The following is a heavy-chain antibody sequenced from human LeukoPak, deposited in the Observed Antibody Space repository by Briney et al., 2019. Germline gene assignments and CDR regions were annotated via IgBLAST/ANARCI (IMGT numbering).Heavy chain of an antibody. CDR1: GGSISTYY. CDR3: ARYRVDYGDYDY. D-gene: IGHD4-17*01. V-gene: IGHV4-59*08. J-gene: IGHJ4*02. CDR2: IYYSGYT. Sequence: SETLSLTCTFSGGSISTYYWSWIRQPPGKGLEWIGYIYYSGYTNYNPSLKSRVTISIDTSKNQFSLKLSSVTAADTAVYYCARYRVDYGDYDYWGQGTLVTVSS.